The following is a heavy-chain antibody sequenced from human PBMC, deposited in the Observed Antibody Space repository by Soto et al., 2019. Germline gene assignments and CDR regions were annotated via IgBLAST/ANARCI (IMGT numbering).Heavy chain of an antibody. J-gene: IGHJ4*02. Sequence: QVQLVQSGAEVKKPGASVKVSCKASGYIFTNYYIHWVRQAPGQGLEWMAIINPLPTSGSTKYEQKFQGRATVTRDTSTSTPYLELSSLRSDDTAVYYCARDLAAAAYWGQGTLVTVSS. V-gene: IGHV1-46*01. D-gene: IGHD6-13*01. CDR3: ARDLAAAAY. CDR2: INPLPTSGST. CDR1: GYIFTNYY.